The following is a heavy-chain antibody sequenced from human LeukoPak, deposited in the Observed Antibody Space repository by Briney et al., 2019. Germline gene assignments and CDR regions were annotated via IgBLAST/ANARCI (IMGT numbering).Heavy chain of an antibody. Sequence: ASVKVSCKTSGYNFNTYYMHWVRQAPGQGLEWMGVINPSGGTTNYAQKFQGRVTMTRDTSISTAYMELSRLRSDDTAVYYCARGSEQDYWGQGTLVTVSS. J-gene: IGHJ4*02. CDR3: ARGSEQDY. V-gene: IGHV1-46*02. CDR2: INPSGGTT. CDR1: GYNFNTYY.